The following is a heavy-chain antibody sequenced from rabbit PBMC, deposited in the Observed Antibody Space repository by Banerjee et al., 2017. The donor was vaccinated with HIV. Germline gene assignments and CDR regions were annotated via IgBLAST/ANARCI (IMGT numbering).Heavy chain of an antibody. Sequence: QSLEESGGDLVKPGASLTLTCTASGFSFSSSYYMCWVRQAPGKGLEWIACIYAGSSGTTYYASWAKGRFTISKTSSTTVTLQMTSLTAADTATYFCAREGAGSSGYTYYFNLWGPGTLVTVS. V-gene: IGHV1S40*01. CDR2: IYAGSSGTT. CDR3: AREGAGSSGYTYYFNL. D-gene: IGHD8-1*01. J-gene: IGHJ4*01. CDR1: GFSFSSSYY.